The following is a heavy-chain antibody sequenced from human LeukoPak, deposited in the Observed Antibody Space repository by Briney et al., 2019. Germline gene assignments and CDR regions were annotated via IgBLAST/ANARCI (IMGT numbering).Heavy chain of an antibody. CDR3: ARQGSAYYFDF. Sequence: PSETLSLTCTVSGGSISSSSYYWGWIRQPPGKGLEWIGSIYYSGSTYYNPSLKSRVTISVDTSKNQFSLKLSSVTAADTAVYYCARQGSAYYFDFWGQGLLVTVSS. CDR2: IYYSGST. J-gene: IGHJ4*02. CDR1: GGSISSSSYY. D-gene: IGHD2-15*01. V-gene: IGHV4-39*07.